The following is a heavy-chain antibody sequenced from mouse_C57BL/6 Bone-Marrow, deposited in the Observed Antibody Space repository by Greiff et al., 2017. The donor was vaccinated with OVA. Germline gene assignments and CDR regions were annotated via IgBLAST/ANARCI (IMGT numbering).Heavy chain of an antibody. Sequence: EVMLVESGGGLVKPGGSLKLSCAASGFTFSSYAMSWVRQTPEKRLEWVATISDGGSYTYYPDNVKGRFTISRDNAKNNLYLQMSHLKSEDTAMYYCARGDYCGPEGGYWGQGTTLTVSS. J-gene: IGHJ2*01. D-gene: IGHD1-2*01. CDR1: GFTFSSYA. CDR3: ARGDYCGPEGGY. CDR2: ISDGGSYT. V-gene: IGHV5-4*03.